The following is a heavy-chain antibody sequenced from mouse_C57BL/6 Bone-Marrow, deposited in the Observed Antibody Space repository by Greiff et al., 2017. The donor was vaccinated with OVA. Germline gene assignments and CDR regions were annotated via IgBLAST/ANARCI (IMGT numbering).Heavy chain of an antibody. CDR1: GFTFSSYA. CDR3: ARDSVYYYGSAWFAY. CDR2: ISDGGSYT. D-gene: IGHD1-1*01. Sequence: EVKLVEPGGGLVKPGGSLKLSCAASGFTFSSYAMSWVRQTPEKRLEWVATISDGGSYTYYPDNVKGRFTISRDNATNNLYLQMSHLKSEDTAMYYCARDSVYYYGSAWFAYWGQGTLVTVSA. J-gene: IGHJ3*01. V-gene: IGHV5-4*01.